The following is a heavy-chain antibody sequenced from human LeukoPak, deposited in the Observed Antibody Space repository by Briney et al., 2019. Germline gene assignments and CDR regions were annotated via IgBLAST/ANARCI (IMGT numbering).Heavy chain of an antibody. CDR3: ARAYGLDAFDL. CDR2: IYYSGST. V-gene: IGHV4-59*01. D-gene: IGHD4-17*01. CDR1: GGSISSYY. Sequence: PSETLSLTCTVSGGSISSYYWSWIRQPPGKGLEWIGYIYYSGSTNYNPSLKSRVTISVDTSKNQFSLKLSSVTAADTAVYYCARAYGLDAFDLWGQGTMVTVSS. J-gene: IGHJ3*01.